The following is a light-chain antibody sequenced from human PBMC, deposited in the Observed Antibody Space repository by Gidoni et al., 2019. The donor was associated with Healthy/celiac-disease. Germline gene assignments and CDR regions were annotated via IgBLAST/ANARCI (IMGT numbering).Light chain of an antibody. V-gene: IGKV1-5*03. CDR1: QSISSW. Sequence: DIQMTQSPSTLSASVGDRVTITCRASQSISSWVAWYQQKPGKAPKLLIYTASSLESGVPSRFRGHGSGTEFPLPLRNLPPDGFATYYCAQYNSYPWPFGPGTTVEIK. CDR2: TAS. CDR3: AQYNSYPWP. J-gene: IGKJ1*01.